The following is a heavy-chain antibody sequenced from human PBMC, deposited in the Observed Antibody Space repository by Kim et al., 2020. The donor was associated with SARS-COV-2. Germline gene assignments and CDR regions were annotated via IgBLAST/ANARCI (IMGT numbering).Heavy chain of an antibody. CDR2: IWYDGSNK. Sequence: GGSLRLSCAASGFTFSSYGMHWVRQAPGKGLEWVAVIWYDGSNKYYADSVKGRFTISRHNSKNTLYLQMNSLRAEDTAVYYCARDGRELGYDYSLHYGMDVWGQGTTVTVSS. CDR1: GFTFSSYG. CDR3: ARDGRELGYDYSLHYGMDV. V-gene: IGHV3-33*01. D-gene: IGHD1-26*01. J-gene: IGHJ6*02.